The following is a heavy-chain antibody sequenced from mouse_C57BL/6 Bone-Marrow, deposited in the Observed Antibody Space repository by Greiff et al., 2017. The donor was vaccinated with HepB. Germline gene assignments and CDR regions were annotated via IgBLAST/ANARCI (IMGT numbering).Heavy chain of an antibody. CDR3: AKVGTVSFDY. D-gene: IGHD4-1*01. Sequence: EVQLVESGPGLVKPSQSLSLTCSVTGYSITSGYYWNWIRQFPGNKLEWMGYISYDGSNNYNPSLKNRISITRDTSKNQFFLKLNSVTTEDTATYYCAKVGTVSFDYWGQGTTLTVSS. V-gene: IGHV3-6*01. J-gene: IGHJ2*01. CDR2: ISYDGSN. CDR1: GYSITSGYY.